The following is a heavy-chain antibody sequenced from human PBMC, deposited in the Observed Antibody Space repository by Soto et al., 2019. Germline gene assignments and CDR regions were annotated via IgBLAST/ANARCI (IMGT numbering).Heavy chain of an antibody. CDR3: ARDDVPCDGGRCYGVPLDF. CDR1: GFTVSSKY. V-gene: IGHV3-66*01. D-gene: IGHD2-15*01. Sequence: EVRLVESGGGLVQPGGSLRLSCAASGFTVSSKYMSWVRQAPGKGLEWVSLIQSGGPTYYADSVKGRFTISRDTSENTLHLQTDSLRAEDTAVYYFARDDVPCDGGRCYGVPLDFWGKGTTVTVSS. J-gene: IGHJ6*04. CDR2: IQSGGPT.